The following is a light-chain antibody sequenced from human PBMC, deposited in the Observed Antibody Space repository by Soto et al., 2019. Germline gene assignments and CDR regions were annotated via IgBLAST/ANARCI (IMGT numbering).Light chain of an antibody. CDR2: EVS. CDR1: SSDVGGYNF. J-gene: IGLJ2*01. CDR3: SSYTSRSTLAV. V-gene: IGLV2-14*01. Sequence: QSVLSQPASVSGSPGQSITISCTGTSSDVGGYNFVSWYQQHPGKARKLMIYEVSNRPSGVSNRFSGSKSGNTASLTISGLQAEDEADYYCSSYTSRSTLAVLGGGTKLTVL.